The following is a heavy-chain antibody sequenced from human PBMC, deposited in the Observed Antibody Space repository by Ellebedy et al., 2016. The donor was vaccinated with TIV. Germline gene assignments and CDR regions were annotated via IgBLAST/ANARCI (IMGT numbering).Heavy chain of an antibody. D-gene: IGHD6-13*01. CDR3: ARSRTLKSIAAANYYGLDV. CDR1: GYTFTNYY. CDR2: INPSDDST. J-gene: IGHJ6*02. Sequence: ASVKVSXXASGYTFTNYYMHWVRQAPGQGLEWMGVINPSDDSTTYAQQFQGRVTMTRDTSTSTVYMELSSLRSEDTAVFYCARSRTLKSIAAANYYGLDVWGQGTTVTVSS. V-gene: IGHV1-46*01.